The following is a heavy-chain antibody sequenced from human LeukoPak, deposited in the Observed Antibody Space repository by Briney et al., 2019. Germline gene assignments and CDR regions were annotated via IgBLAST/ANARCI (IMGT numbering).Heavy chain of an antibody. V-gene: IGHV4-34*01. J-gene: IGHJ4*02. CDR3: ARSHSPRHSITIFEVVKSSRGYYFDY. D-gene: IGHD3-3*01. Sequence: PSETLSLTCSVYGGSFSGYYWSWIRQPPGKGLERIGEINHSGSTNDNPSLERLVTISVDTSNNQFSVKLSSVTAEDTAVYYCARSHSPRHSITIFEVVKSSRGYYFDYWGQGTLVTVSS. CDR2: INHSGST. CDR1: GGSFSGYY.